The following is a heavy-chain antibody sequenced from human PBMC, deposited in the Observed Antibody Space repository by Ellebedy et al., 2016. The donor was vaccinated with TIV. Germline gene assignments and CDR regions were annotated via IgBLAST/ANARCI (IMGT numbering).Heavy chain of an antibody. J-gene: IGHJ4*02. CDR3: AREWRGYSGYDGFDY. D-gene: IGHD5-12*01. CDR1: GFTFSRHY. CDR2: IKQDGSEK. V-gene: IGHV3-7*04. Sequence: GESLKISCVASGFTFSRHYMHWVRQSPGKGLEWVANIKQDGSEKYYVDSVKGRFTISRDNAKNFLHLQMNSLRAEDTAVYYCAREWRGYSGYDGFDYWGQGTLVTVSS.